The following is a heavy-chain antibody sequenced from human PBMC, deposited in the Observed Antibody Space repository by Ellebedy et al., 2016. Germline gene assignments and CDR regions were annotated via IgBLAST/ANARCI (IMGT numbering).Heavy chain of an antibody. Sequence: SETLSLTXTVSGGSISSGDYYWSWIRQPPGKGLEWIGYIYYSGSLYDNPSLKSRLTISLDTSENQFSLRLSSVTAADAAVYYCARAPIFGVALNALDLWGQGTMVTVSS. CDR2: IYYSGSL. V-gene: IGHV4-30-4*01. D-gene: IGHD3-3*01. CDR3: ARAPIFGVALNALDL. CDR1: GGSISSGDYY. J-gene: IGHJ3*01.